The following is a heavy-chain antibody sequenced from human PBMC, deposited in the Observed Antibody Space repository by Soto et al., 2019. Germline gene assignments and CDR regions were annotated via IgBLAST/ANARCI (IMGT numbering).Heavy chain of an antibody. CDR1: GYSFTSYG. CDR2: ISADNGNT. D-gene: IGHD6-19*01. V-gene: IGHV1-18*01. Sequence: QVQLVQSGVEVKKPGASVKVSCKASGYSFTSYGISWVRQAPGQGLEWMGWISADNGNTNYEQKLQGRVTMTTDTSTSTAYKELRILRSDDTAVYYCARSSGWYSTCYFDLWGRGTLVTVSS. J-gene: IGHJ2*01. CDR3: ARSSGWYSTCYFDL.